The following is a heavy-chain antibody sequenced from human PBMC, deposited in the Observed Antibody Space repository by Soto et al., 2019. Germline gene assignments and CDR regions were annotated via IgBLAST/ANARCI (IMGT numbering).Heavy chain of an antibody. CDR3: ARVIAAAGPRFYYYYYGMDV. CDR1: GYTFTSYA. CDR2: INAGNGNT. V-gene: IGHV1-3*01. Sequence: AAVKVSCKASGYTFTSYAIHWVRQAPGPRLEWMGWINAGNGNTQYSQKFQGRVTITRDTSASIAYMEVSSLRSEDTALYYCARVIAAAGPRFYYYYYGMDVWGQGTTVTVSS. J-gene: IGHJ6*02. D-gene: IGHD6-13*01.